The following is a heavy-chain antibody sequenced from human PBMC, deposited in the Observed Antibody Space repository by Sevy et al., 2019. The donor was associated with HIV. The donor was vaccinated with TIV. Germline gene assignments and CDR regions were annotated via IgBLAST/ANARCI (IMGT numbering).Heavy chain of an antibody. CDR1: GGSISSYY. Sequence: SETLSLTCTVSGGSISSYYWSWIRQPPGKGLEWIGYIYYSGSTNYNPSLKSRVTISVDTSKNQFSLKLSSVTAADTAVYYCARSGLEWLRHIFDYWGQGTLVTVSS. D-gene: IGHD5-12*01. CDR3: ARSGLEWLRHIFDY. CDR2: IYYSGST. V-gene: IGHV4-59*13. J-gene: IGHJ4*02.